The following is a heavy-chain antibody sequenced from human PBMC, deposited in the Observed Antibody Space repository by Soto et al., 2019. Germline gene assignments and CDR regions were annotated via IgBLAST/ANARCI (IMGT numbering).Heavy chain of an antibody. Sequence: SETLSLTCTVSGYSISSGYYWGWIRQPPGKGLEWIGSIYHSGSTYYNPSLKSRVTISVDTSKNQFSLKLSSVTAADTAVYYCARDRPPGIGPDYDYVWGSYRDYWGQGTLVTVSS. CDR3: ARDRPPGIGPDYDYVWGSYRDY. D-gene: IGHD3-16*02. CDR1: GYSISSGYY. V-gene: IGHV4-38-2*02. J-gene: IGHJ4*02. CDR2: IYHSGST.